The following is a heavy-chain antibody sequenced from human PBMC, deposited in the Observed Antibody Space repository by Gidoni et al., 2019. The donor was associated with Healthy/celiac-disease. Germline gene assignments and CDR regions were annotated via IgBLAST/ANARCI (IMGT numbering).Heavy chain of an antibody. CDR1: GFTFSTAW. V-gene: IGHV3-15*01. D-gene: IGHD3-22*01. CDR2: IKSKTDGGTT. J-gene: IGHJ4*02. CDR3: TTVKYYYDSSGYYPTDY. Sequence: EVQLVESGGGLVKPGGSLRLSCAASGFTFSTAWLSWVRQAPGKGLEWVGRIKSKTDGGTTDYAAPVKGRFTISRDDSKNTLYLQMNSLKTEDTAVYYCTTVKYYYDSSGYYPTDYWGQGTLVTVSS.